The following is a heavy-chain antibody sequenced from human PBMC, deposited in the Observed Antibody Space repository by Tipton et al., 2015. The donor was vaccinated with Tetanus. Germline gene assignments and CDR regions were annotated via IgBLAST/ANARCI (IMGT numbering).Heavy chain of an antibody. CDR2: VSDSGST. J-gene: IGHJ6*02. V-gene: IGHV4-30-4*01. CDR1: GGSISSADYY. Sequence: LRLSCTVSGGSISSADYYWSWIRQPPGKGLEWIGYVSDSGSTYSNPSLRSRIIISVDTAKNQFSLILSSVTAADTAVYYCARATPSGSYFVRYYSMDVWGQGTTVVVSS. D-gene: IGHD3-22*01. CDR3: ARATPSGSYFVRYYSMDV.